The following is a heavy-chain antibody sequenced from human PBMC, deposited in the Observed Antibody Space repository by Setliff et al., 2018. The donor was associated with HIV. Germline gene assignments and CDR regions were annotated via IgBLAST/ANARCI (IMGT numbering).Heavy chain of an antibody. D-gene: IGHD3-16*01. J-gene: IGHJ3*02. CDR2: ITSTSDYI. CDR3: ATSLPPGISYVYDAFDI. CDR1: GFTFSSYS. V-gene: IGHV3-21*01. Sequence: GGSLRLSCAASGFTFSSYSMNWVRQAPGKGLEWVSSITSTSDYIYYADSVKGRFTISRDNAKNSLYLQMNSLRAEDTAVYYCATSLPPGISYVYDAFDIWGQGTMVTVSS.